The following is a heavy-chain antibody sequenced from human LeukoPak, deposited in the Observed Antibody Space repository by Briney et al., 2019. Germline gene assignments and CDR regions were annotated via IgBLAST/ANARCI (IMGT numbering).Heavy chain of an antibody. CDR1: GFTFSSYS. CDR2: ISSSSSTI. CDR3: ARERSAPYSSSWRNPFDY. Sequence: GGSLRLSCAASGFTFSSYSMNWVRQAPGKGLEWVSYISSSSSTIYYADSVKGRFTISRDNAKNSLYLQMNSLRDEDTAVYYCARERSAPYSSSWRNPFDYWRQGTLVTVSS. V-gene: IGHV3-48*02. D-gene: IGHD6-13*01. J-gene: IGHJ4*02.